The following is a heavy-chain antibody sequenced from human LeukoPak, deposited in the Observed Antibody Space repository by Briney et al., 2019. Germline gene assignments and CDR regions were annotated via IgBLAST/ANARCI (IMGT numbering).Heavy chain of an antibody. CDR1: GGSFSGYY. D-gene: IGHD2-21*01. Sequence: SETLSLTCAVYGGSFSGYYWSWIRQPPGKGLEWIGEINHSGSTNYNPSLKSRVTISVDTSKNQFSLKLSSVTAADTAVYFCASPKIAMSEYFQQWGQGTLVTVSS. CDR3: ASPKIAMSEYFQQ. CDR2: INHSGST. J-gene: IGHJ1*01. V-gene: IGHV4-34*01.